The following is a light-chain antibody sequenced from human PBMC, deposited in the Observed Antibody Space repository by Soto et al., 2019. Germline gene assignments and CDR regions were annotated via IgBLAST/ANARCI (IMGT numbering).Light chain of an antibody. J-gene: IGLJ1*01. Sequence: QSALTQSPSVSGAPGQRVSISCTGTSSNIGAGFDVHWYQQLPATAPKLLIYGNNNRPSGVPDRFSGSKSGTSASLAITGLQAEDEADYYCQYSDTSLSGGSVFGTGTKVTVL. CDR1: SSNIGAGFD. CDR3: QYSDTSLSGGSV. V-gene: IGLV1-40*01. CDR2: GNN.